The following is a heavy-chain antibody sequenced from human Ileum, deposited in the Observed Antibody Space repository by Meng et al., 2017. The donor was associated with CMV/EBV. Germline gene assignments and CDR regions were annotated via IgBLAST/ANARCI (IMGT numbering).Heavy chain of an antibody. CDR2: INPTGGGT. D-gene: IGHD2-21*02. CDR3: ATLCPCNPCSGADCVG. J-gene: IGHJ4*02. V-gene: IGHV1-2*02. CDR1: GYTFAGYY. Sequence: ASVKVSCKASGYTFAGYYMHWVRQAPGQGLEWMGWINPTGGGTKYAQKFQGRVTMTSDTSISTAYMELSSLRSDDTAVYFCATLCPCNPCSGADCVGWGQGALVTVSS.